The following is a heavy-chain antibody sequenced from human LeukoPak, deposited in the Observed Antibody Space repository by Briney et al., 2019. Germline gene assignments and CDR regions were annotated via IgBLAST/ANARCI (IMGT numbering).Heavy chain of an antibody. Sequence: SETLSLTCTVSGGSISSSSYYWGWIRQPPGKGLEWFGSIYYSGSTYYNPSLKSRVTISVDTSKNQFSLKLSSVTAADTAVYYCASIAARNWGQGTLVTVSS. CDR1: GGSISSSSYY. D-gene: IGHD6-6*01. J-gene: IGHJ4*02. V-gene: IGHV4-39*01. CDR3: ASIAARN. CDR2: IYYSGST.